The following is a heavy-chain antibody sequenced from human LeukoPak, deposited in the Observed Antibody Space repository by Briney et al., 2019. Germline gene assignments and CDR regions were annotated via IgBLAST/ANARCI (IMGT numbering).Heavy chain of an antibody. J-gene: IGHJ4*02. CDR2: ISGSGGST. D-gene: IGHD3-10*01. V-gene: IGHV3-23*01. CDR3: AKDLWFGELSLQPFDY. CDR1: GFTFNIYT. Sequence: GGSLRLSCAASGFTFNIYTMSWVRQAPGKGLEWVSAISGSGGSTYYADSVKGRFTISRDNSKNTLYLQMNSLRAEDTAVYYCAKDLWFGELSLQPFDYWGQGTLVTVSS.